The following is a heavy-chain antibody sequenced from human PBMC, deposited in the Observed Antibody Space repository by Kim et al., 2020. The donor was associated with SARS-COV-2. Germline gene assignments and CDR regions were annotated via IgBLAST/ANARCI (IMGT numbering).Heavy chain of an antibody. D-gene: IGHD1-26*01. CDR3: ASPIFIVGAINDAFDI. CDR2: IYYSGST. J-gene: IGHJ3*02. Sequence: SETLSLTCTVSGGSISSYYWSWIRQPPGKGLEWIGYIYYSGSTNYNPSLKSRVTISVDTSKNQFSLKLSSVTAADTAVYYCASPIFIVGAINDAFDIWGQGTMVTVSS. V-gene: IGHV4-59*01. CDR1: GGSISSYY.